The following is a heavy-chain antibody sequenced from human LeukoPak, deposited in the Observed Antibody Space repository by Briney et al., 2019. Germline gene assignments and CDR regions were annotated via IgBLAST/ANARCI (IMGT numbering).Heavy chain of an antibody. V-gene: IGHV4-61*02. Sequence: SETLSLTCTVSGGSISSGSYYWSWIRQPVGKGLEWIGRIYTSGSTNYNPSLKSRVTISVDTSKNQFSLKLSSVTAADTAVYYCARVSWGVNYYDSRSNHWYFDLWGRGTLVTVSS. CDR2: IYTSGST. J-gene: IGHJ2*01. D-gene: IGHD3-22*01. CDR3: ARVSWGVNYYDSRSNHWYFDL. CDR1: GGSISSGSYY.